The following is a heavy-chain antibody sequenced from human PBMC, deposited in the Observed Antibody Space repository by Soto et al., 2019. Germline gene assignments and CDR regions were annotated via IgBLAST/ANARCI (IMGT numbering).Heavy chain of an antibody. CDR1: GGSISSYY. CDR3: ARDRESGGGSGWYNHYYYMAV. Sequence: ETLSLTCTVSGGSISSYYWSWIRQPPGKGLEWIGYIYYSGSTNYNPSLKSRVTISVDTSKNQFSLKLSSVTAADTAVYYCARDRESGGGSGWYNHYYYMAVWGKGTTVTVSS. D-gene: IGHD6-19*01. CDR2: IYYSGST. J-gene: IGHJ6*03. V-gene: IGHV4-59*01.